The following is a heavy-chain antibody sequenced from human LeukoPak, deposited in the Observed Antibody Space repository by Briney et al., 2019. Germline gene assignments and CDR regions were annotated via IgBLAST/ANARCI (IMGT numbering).Heavy chain of an antibody. V-gene: IGHV1-69*06. CDR3: ASRVVVVVAAYWFDP. CDR2: IIPIFGTA. D-gene: IGHD2-15*01. Sequence: SVKVSCKISGNGLTELAMHWVRQAPGQGLEWMGGIIPIFGTANYAQKFQGRVTITADKSTSTAYMELSSLRSEDTAVYYCASRVVVVVAAYWFDPWGQGTLVTVSS. J-gene: IGHJ5*02. CDR1: GNGLTELA.